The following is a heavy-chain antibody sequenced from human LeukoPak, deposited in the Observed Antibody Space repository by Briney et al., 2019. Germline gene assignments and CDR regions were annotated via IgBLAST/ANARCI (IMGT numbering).Heavy chain of an antibody. CDR3: ARYSSGVTGEDYFDY. CDR2: ISSSSYI. CDR1: GFTFSSYS. J-gene: IGHJ4*02. Sequence: GGSLRLSCAASGFTFSSYSMNWVRQAPGKGLEWVSSISSSSYIYYADSVKGRFTISRDNAKNSLYLQMNSLRAEDTAVYYCARYSSGVTGEDYFDYWGQGTLVTVSS. D-gene: IGHD4-23*01. V-gene: IGHV3-21*01.